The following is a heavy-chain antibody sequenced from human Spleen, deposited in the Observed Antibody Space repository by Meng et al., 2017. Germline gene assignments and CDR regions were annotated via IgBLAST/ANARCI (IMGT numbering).Heavy chain of an antibody. V-gene: IGHV1-69*13. CDR1: GGTFSSYA. CDR3: ARAHTRGWNHGYAFDI. D-gene: IGHD1-14*01. J-gene: IGHJ3*02. CDR2: IIPIFGTA. Sequence: SVKVSCKASGGTFSSYAISWVRQAPGQGLEWMGGIIPIFGTANYAQKFQGRVTITADESTSTAYMELSSLRSEDTAVYYCARAHTRGWNHGYAFDIWGQGTMVTVSS.